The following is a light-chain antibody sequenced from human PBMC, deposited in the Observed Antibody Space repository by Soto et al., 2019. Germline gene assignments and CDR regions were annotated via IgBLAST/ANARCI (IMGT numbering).Light chain of an antibody. J-gene: IGLJ1*01. CDR2: YDR. Sequence: SYELTQPPSVSVAPGKKARITCGGNNIGSKSVHWYQQKPGQAPVLVIYYDRDRPSGIPERFLGSNSGNTATLTISTVEAGDEADYYCQVWDSSSDHYVFGTGTKLTVL. V-gene: IGLV3-21*04. CDR1: NIGSKS. CDR3: QVWDSSSDHYV.